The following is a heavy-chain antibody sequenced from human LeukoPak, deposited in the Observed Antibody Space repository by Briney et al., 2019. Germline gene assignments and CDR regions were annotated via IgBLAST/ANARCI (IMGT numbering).Heavy chain of an antibody. J-gene: IGHJ6*02. Sequence: SETLSLTCTVSGGSIDSYYCNWIRQPPGKGLEWIGHTSYGGRTSYSPSLESRVTISADTSKNQFSLKLRSVTAADTAVYFCARGGVVTDDYYGMDVWGQGTTVTVSS. CDR1: GGSIDSYY. D-gene: IGHD2-21*02. V-gene: IGHV4-59*08. CDR2: TSYGGRT. CDR3: ARGGVVTDDYYGMDV.